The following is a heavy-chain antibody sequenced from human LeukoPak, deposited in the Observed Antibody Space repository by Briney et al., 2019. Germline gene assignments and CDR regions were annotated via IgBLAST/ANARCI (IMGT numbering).Heavy chain of an antibody. Sequence: PGGSLRLSCAASEFTFSSYGMSWVRQAPGKGLEWVASIKEDGNEKYYVDSVKGRFTISRDNVKNSLYLQMHSLRAEDTAVYYCAKSWTTVDYWGQGTRVTVSS. CDR3: AKSWTTVDY. J-gene: IGHJ4*02. D-gene: IGHD3/OR15-3a*01. CDR1: EFTFSSYG. V-gene: IGHV3-7*02. CDR2: IKEDGNEK.